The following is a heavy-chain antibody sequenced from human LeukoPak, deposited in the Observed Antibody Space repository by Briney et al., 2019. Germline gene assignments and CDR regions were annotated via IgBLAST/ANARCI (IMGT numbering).Heavy chain of an antibody. CDR1: GFSFSSYT. Sequence: QAGGSLRLSCSASGFSFSSYTFSWVRQAPGKGLEWVAYITSRSGTIYYADSVRGRFTISRDNAENALYLQMNSLRDEDTAVYYCATRGPATVPGVFDYWGQGTLVTVSS. J-gene: IGHJ4*02. CDR3: ATRGPATVPGVFDY. CDR2: ITSRSGTI. D-gene: IGHD2-2*01. V-gene: IGHV3-48*02.